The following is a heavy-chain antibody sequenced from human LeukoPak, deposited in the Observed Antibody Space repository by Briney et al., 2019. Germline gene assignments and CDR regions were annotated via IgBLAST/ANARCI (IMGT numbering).Heavy chain of an antibody. CDR3: ARETYSIAARPGSTSSYYMDV. J-gene: IGHJ6*03. Sequence: GASVKLSCKASGYTFPSYYMHWVRQAPGQGLEWMGIINPSGGSTSYAQKFQGRVTMTRDMSTSTVYMELSSLRSEDTAVYYCARETYSIAARPGSTSSYYMDVWGKGTTVTVSS. CDR1: GYTFPSYY. CDR2: INPSGGST. D-gene: IGHD6-6*01. V-gene: IGHV1-46*01.